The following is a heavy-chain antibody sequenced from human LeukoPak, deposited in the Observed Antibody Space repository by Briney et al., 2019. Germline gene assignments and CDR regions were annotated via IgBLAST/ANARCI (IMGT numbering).Heavy chain of an antibody. CDR2: ISGSGVST. V-gene: IGHV3-23*01. CDR1: GFTFSSYA. J-gene: IGHJ5*01. CDR3: AKRGISGRKYYDS. D-gene: IGHD2/OR15-2a*01. Sequence: GGSLRLSCAASGFTFSSYAMTWVRQAPGKGLEWVSSISGSGVSTNYADSVKGRFTISRDNSKNTLFLQLNSLRVEDTAVYYCAKRGISGRKYYDSWGQGTLVTVSS.